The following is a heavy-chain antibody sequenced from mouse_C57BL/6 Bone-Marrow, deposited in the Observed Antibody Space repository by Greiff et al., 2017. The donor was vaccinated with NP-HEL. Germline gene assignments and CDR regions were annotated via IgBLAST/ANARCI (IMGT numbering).Heavy chain of an antibody. CDR2: IWSGGST. CDR1: GFSLTSYG. CDR3: ARKGDGYFSMDY. D-gene: IGHD2-3*01. V-gene: IGHV2-2*01. J-gene: IGHJ4*01. Sequence: TVSGFSLTSYGVHWVRQSPGKGLEWLGVIWSGGSTDYNAAFISRLSISKDNSKSQVFFKMNSLQADDTAIYYCARKGDGYFSMDYWGQGTSVTVSS.